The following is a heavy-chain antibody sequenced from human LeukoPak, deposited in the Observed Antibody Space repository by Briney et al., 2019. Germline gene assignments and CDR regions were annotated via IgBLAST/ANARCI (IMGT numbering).Heavy chain of an antibody. D-gene: IGHD3-10*01. CDR3: AKSIGGSEAKIFDY. V-gene: IGHV3-7*03. CDR1: GFTFSSYW. J-gene: IGHJ4*02. Sequence: GGSLRLSCAASGFTFSSYWMSWVRQAPGKGLEWVANIKQDGSEKYYVDSVKGRFTISRDNAKNSLYLQMNSLRAEDTAVYYCAKSIGGSEAKIFDYWGQGTLVTVSS. CDR2: IKQDGSEK.